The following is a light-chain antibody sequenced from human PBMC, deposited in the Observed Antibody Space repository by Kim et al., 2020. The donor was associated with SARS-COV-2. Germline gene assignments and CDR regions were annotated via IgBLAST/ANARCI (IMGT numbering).Light chain of an antibody. CDR3: QSYNRDNVL. CDR1: SGSIDDNY. J-gene: IGLJ2*01. CDR2: EDD. Sequence: NFMLTQPHSVSESPGKTVTISCTRSSGSIDDNYVQWYQQRPGDVPTTVIYEDDQRPSGVSERFSGSIDNSSNSASLTISGLRTDDEADYYCQSYNRDNVLFGGGTQLTVL. V-gene: IGLV6-57*04.